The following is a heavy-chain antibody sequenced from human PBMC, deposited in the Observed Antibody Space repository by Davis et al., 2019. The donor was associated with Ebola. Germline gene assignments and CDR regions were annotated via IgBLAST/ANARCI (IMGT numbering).Heavy chain of an antibody. D-gene: IGHD2-2*01. CDR3: ARVSVPAALVPIDYYAMDV. Sequence: GESLKISCAASGFTFTSYWMSWVRQAPGKGLQWVANIKEDGSEKYYVDSVKGRFTISRDNAKNSLYLQMNSLRAEDTAVYYCARVSVPAALVPIDYYAMDVWGQGTTVTVSS. CDR1: GFTFTSYW. V-gene: IGHV3-7*03. CDR2: IKEDGSEK. J-gene: IGHJ6*02.